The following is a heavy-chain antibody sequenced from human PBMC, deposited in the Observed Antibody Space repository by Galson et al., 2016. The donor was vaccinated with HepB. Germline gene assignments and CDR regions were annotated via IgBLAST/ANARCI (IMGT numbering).Heavy chain of an antibody. CDR2: IRQDGSET. V-gene: IGHV3-7*01. CDR1: GFTFGSYW. D-gene: IGHD3-10*01. Sequence: SLRLSCAASGFTFGSYWMTWVRQAPGKGLEWVANIRQDGSETYYVDYVKGRFTISRDNARNSLYLQMNSLRAEDTAVYYCARDTSYGLGTYYPTYYYYYGLDVWGKGTTVTVSS. CDR3: ARDTSYGLGTYYPTYYYYYGLDV. J-gene: IGHJ6*04.